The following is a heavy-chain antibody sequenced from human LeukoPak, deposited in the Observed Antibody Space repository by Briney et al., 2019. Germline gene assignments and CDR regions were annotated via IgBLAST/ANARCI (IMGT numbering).Heavy chain of an antibody. CDR1: GFTFSSYS. J-gene: IGHJ4*02. Sequence: GGSLRLSCAASGFTFSSYSMTWVRQAPGKGLEWLSYISSSSTTIYYADSVKGRFTISRDSAQNSLYLQMNSLRAEDTAVYYCASGYSSSWYLADWGQGTLVTVSS. V-gene: IGHV3-48*01. CDR2: ISSSSTTI. CDR3: ASGYSSSWYLAD. D-gene: IGHD6-13*01.